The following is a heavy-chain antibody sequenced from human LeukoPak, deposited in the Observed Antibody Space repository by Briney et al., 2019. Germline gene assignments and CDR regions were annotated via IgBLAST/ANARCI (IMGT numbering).Heavy chain of an antibody. D-gene: IGHD3-10*01. J-gene: IGHJ4*02. CDR1: GFTFSSYA. CDR3: ARDRPGPPGY. V-gene: IGHV3-30-3*01. CDR2: ISYDGSNK. Sequence: GGSLRLSCAASGFTFSSYAMHWVRQAPGKGLEWVVVISYDGSNKYYADSVKGRFTISRDNSKNTLYLQMNSLRAEDTAVYYCARDRPGPPGYWGQGSLVTVSS.